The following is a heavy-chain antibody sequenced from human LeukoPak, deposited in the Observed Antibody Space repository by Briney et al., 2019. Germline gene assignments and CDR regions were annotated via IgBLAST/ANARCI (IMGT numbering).Heavy chain of an antibody. Sequence: GGSLRLSCAASGFTFSSYGMHWVRQAPGKGLEWVSSISSSSGYIFYADSVKGRFTISRDNSKNIVYLQMDSLRVDDTALYYCARGGYQPYYYMDVWGTGTTVTVSS. CDR3: ARGGYQPYYYMDV. CDR1: GFTFSSYG. J-gene: IGHJ6*03. D-gene: IGHD2-2*01. CDR2: ISSSSGYI. V-gene: IGHV3-21*01.